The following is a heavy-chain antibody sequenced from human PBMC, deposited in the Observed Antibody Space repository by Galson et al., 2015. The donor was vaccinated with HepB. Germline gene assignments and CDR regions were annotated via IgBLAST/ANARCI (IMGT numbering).Heavy chain of an antibody. CDR3: AKDREWLLLDY. CDR2: ISYDGSNK. J-gene: IGHJ4*02. V-gene: IGHV3-30*18. D-gene: IGHD3-22*01. Sequence: SLRLSCAASGFTFSSYGMHWVRQAPGKGLEWVAVISYDGSNKYYADSVKGRFTISRDNSKNTLYLQMNSLRAEDTAVYYCAKDREWLLLDYWGRGTLVTVSS. CDR1: GFTFSSYG.